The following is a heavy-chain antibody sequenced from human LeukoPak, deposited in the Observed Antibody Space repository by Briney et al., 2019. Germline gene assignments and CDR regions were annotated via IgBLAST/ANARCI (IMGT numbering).Heavy chain of an antibody. CDR2: IHHSGSA. CDR1: GYSISNGYQ. V-gene: IGHV4-38-2*02. CDR3: ARDPRWLTPDCTSTSCYENYFDP. Sequence: SETLSLTCAVSGYSISNGYQWAWIRQPPGKTLEWIGSIHHSGSALYNPSLKSRVTISVDTSNNHFSLRLSSVTAADTAVYYCARDPRWLTPDCTSTSCYENYFDPWGQGTLVTVSS. D-gene: IGHD2-2*01. J-gene: IGHJ5*02.